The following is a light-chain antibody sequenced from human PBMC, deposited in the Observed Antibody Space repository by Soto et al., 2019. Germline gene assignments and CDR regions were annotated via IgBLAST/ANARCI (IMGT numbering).Light chain of an antibody. CDR2: DAS. CDR1: QSAISN. Sequence: EIVMTHAPATLSVSRGEIVTLSFGASQSAISNLAWYQQKPCQTPRLLIYDASTRATDIPARFSGSGSGTDFTLTISSLLSEDFAVYYCHQYYKWPLTFGGGTKVDIK. CDR3: HQYYKWPLT. J-gene: IGKJ4*01. V-gene: IGKV3-15*01.